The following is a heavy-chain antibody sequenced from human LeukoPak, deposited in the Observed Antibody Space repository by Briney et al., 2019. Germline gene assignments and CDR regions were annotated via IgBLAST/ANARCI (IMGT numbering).Heavy chain of an antibody. Sequence: GASVKVSCKASGYTFTDYYMHWVQQAPGKGLEWMGRVDPEDGETMYAKKFQGRVTITADTSTDTAYMELSSLRSEDTAVYYCATGDGSYRFSWGQGTLVTVSS. CDR1: GYTFTDYY. V-gene: IGHV1-69-2*01. J-gene: IGHJ5*02. CDR2: VDPEDGET. CDR3: ATGDGSYRFS. D-gene: IGHD3-10*01.